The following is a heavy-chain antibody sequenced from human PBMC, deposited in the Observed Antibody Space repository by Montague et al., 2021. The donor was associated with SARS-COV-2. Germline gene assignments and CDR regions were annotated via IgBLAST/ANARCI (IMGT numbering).Heavy chain of an antibody. D-gene: IGHD3-22*01. V-gene: IGHV4-39*07. CDR3: ARDTRIAMLVVVTRYGLDV. Sequence: SETLSLTCTVSGGSISSSSYYWGWIRQPPGKGLEWFGSIYYTGSTXYKPSLKSRVTISVDTSKNQFSLKLSSVTAADTAVYYCARDTRIAMLVVVTRYGLDVWGQGTTVTVSS. CDR1: GGSISSSSYY. CDR2: IYYTGST. J-gene: IGHJ6*02.